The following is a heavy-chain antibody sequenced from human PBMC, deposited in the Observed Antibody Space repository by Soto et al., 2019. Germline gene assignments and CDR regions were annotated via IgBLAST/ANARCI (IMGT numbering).Heavy chain of an antibody. V-gene: IGHV4-34*01. J-gene: IGHJ4*02. D-gene: IGHD1-26*01. CDR2: ISSGST. CDR3: ARGPYSRGVGATNPSN. CDR1: GGSSSGWY. Sequence: SETLSLTCAVYGGSSSGWYWTWIRQSPVKGLEWIGEISSGSTNYNPSLKSRVTISADMSKNQFSLKLTSVTAADTAIYYCARGPYSRGVGATNPSNWGQGTQGTVS.